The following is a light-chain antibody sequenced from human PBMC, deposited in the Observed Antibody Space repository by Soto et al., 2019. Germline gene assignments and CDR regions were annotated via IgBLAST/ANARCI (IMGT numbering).Light chain of an antibody. Sequence: ELVLTQSPATLSVSPGERATLSCRASQSVSSYLAWYQQKPGQAPRLLIYGSSTRATGIPARFSGSGSGTDFTLTISRLEPEDFAVYYCQQYGSSPPITFGQGTRLEIK. CDR3: QQYGSSPPIT. J-gene: IGKJ5*01. CDR1: QSVSSY. CDR2: GSS. V-gene: IGKV3-20*01.